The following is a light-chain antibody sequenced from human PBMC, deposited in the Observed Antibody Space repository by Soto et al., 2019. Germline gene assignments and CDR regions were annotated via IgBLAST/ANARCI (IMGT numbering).Light chain of an antibody. CDR3: QQYNSYSPTWT. Sequence: GDRVTITCRASQSIRSGLAWYQQKPGKAPKLLIYDASSLESGVPSRFSGSGSGTEFTLTISSLQPDDFATYYCQQYNSYSPTWTFGQGTKVEIK. J-gene: IGKJ1*01. CDR2: DAS. CDR1: QSIRSG. V-gene: IGKV1-5*01.